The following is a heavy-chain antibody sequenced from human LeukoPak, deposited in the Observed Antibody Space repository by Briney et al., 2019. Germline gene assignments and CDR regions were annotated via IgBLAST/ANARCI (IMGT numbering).Heavy chain of an antibody. Sequence: ASVKVSCKASGYTFTSYAMHWVRQAPGQRLEWMGWINAGNGNTKYSQKFQGRVTITRDTSASTAYMELSSLRSDDTAVYYCARNSPGNWSFQHWGQGTLVTVSS. J-gene: IGHJ1*01. CDR1: GYTFTSYA. CDR2: INAGNGNT. V-gene: IGHV1-3*01. D-gene: IGHD2-21*01. CDR3: ARNSPGNWSFQH.